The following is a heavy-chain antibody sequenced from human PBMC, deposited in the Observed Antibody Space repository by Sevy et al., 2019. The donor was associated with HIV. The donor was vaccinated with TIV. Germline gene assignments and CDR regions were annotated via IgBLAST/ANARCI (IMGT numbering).Heavy chain of an antibody. CDR1: GFTFSSYE. Sequence: GGSLRLSCAASGFTFSSYEMNWVRQAPGKGLEWVSYISSSGSTIYYGDSVKGRLTISRDNAKNSRYLQMNSLRAEDTAVYYCAREGTHYDFWSGYPPPHYYYYGMDVWGQGTTVTVSS. CDR2: ISSSGSTI. V-gene: IGHV3-48*03. J-gene: IGHJ6*02. D-gene: IGHD3-3*01. CDR3: AREGTHYDFWSGYPPPHYYYYGMDV.